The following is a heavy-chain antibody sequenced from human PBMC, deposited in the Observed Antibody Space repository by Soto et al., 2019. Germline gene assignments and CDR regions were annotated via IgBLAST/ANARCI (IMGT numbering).Heavy chain of an antibody. Sequence: SETLSLTCAVSGGSISSGGYSWSWIRQPPGKGLEWIGYIYHSGSTYYNPSLKNRVTISVDRSKNQFSMRLTSVNAADKAVYYCAGGPYEYLQHWGEGALVPVSS. CDR1: GGSISSGGYS. CDR2: IYHSGST. D-gene: IGHD2-15*01. V-gene: IGHV4-30-2*01. J-gene: IGHJ1*01. CDR3: AGGPYEYLQH.